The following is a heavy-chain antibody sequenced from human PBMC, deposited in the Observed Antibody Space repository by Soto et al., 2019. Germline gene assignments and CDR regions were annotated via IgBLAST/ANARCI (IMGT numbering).Heavy chain of an antibody. CDR2: ISGSGGST. CDR1: GFTFRSYA. D-gene: IGHD1-1*01. V-gene: IGHV3-23*01. J-gene: IGHJ5*01. Sequence: GGSLRLSCAASGFTFRSYAMRWVRQAPGKGREWVSAISGSGGSTYYADSVKGRFTISRDNSKNTLYLQMNSLRAEDTAVYYCAKEVRSNWFYYPAQGTLVPVSS. CDR3: AKEVRSNWFYY.